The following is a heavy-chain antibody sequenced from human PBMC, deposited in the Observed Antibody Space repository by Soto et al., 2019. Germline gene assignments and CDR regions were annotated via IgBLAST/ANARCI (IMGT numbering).Heavy chain of an antibody. V-gene: IGHV6-1*01. D-gene: IGHD6-6*01. CDR3: ARDKEGAARPDYYYGMDV. CDR1: GDSVSSNSAA. Sequence: SQTLSLTCAISGDSVSSNSAAWNWIRKSPSRGLELLGRTYYRSKWYNDYAVSVKSRITINPDTSNNQFSLQLNSVTPEDTVVYYCARDKEGAARPDYYYGMDVWCQGTTVTVSS. CDR2: TYYRSKWYN. J-gene: IGHJ6*02.